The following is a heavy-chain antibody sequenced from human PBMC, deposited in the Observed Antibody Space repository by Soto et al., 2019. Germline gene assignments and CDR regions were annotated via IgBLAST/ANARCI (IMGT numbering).Heavy chain of an antibody. D-gene: IGHD6-13*01. V-gene: IGHV3-21*02. CDR1: GFTFSNYG. J-gene: IGHJ6*02. Sequence: EMKLVESGGGLVKPGGSLRLSCAASGFTFSNYGMNWARQSPGKGLEWVSSISGGGEYVGYADSLKGRLTISRDNAKKSLYLQLNSLPADDTAVYYCETDGAAGAAMGVWGQGTTVTVSS. CDR3: ETDGAAGAAMGV. CDR2: ISGGGEYV.